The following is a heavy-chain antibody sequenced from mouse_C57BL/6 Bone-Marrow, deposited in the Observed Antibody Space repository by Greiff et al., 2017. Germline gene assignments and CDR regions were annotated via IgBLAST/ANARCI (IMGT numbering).Heavy chain of an antibody. J-gene: IGHJ2*01. V-gene: IGHV1-55*01. CDR2: IYPTSGGT. Sequence: VQLQQPGAELVKPGASVKMSCKASGYTFTSYWITWVKQRPGQGLEWIGDIYPTSGGTNYNEKFKSKAILTVDTSSNTTYMDLRRLTSEDSAVFYCARSGPLGRSFDYWGQGTTLTVSS. CDR3: ARSGPLGRSFDY. CDR1: GYTFTSYW. D-gene: IGHD4-1*01.